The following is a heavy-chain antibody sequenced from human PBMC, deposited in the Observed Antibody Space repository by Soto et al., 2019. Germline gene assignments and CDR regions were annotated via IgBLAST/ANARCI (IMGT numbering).Heavy chain of an antibody. J-gene: IGHJ3*02. Sequence: QVQLQQSGPGLVKPSQTLSLTCVISGDSVSSNNVAWNWIRQSPSRGLDWLGRTYYRSKWYNNYAMSEKSRKIITACTSKNQFFLQLGFVTPADTAVAYCACGIISALAIWGQGIMVTDS. CDR3: ACGIISALAI. CDR2: TYYRSKWYN. CDR1: GDSVSSNNVA. D-gene: IGHD1-26*01. V-gene: IGHV6-1*01.